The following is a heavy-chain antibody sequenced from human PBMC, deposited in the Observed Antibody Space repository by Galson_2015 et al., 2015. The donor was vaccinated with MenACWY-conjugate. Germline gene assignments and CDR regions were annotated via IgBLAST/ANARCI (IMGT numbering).Heavy chain of an antibody. CDR2: IWSDGNSK. CDR1: GFTFSSYG. V-gene: IGHV3-33*01. CDR3: ATGISSGVAPPGGRY. D-gene: IGHD3-3*01. J-gene: IGHJ4*02. Sequence: SLRLSCAASGFTFSSYGMHWVRQAPGKGLEWVTVIWSDGNSKYYVDSVKGRFTISRDNSKNTLYLQMNSLRAEDTAVYYCATGISSGVAPPGGRYWGQGTLVTVSS.